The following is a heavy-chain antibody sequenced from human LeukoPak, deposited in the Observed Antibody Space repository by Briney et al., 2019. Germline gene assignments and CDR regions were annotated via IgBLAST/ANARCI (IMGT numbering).Heavy chain of an antibody. CDR3: ARDVASATSLQWFDL. V-gene: IGHV1-18*01. Sequence: ASVKVSCKASGYTFSKYDPSWVRQAPGQGLEWMGWIGADSSNTKYAKKFQDRVTMTIDTSASTVYMELRSLRSDDTAVYYCARDVASATSLQWFDLWGQGTLVTVSS. J-gene: IGHJ5*02. CDR2: IGADSSNT. D-gene: IGHD6-25*01. CDR1: GYTFSKYD.